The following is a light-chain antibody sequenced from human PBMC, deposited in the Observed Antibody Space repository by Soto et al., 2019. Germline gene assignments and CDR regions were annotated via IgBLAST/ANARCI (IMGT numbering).Light chain of an antibody. Sequence: EIVMTQSPATLSVSPGGRATLSCRASQSISSSLAWYQQRPGQAPRLLIYGTTTRAAGVPSRFSGSGSGAEFTLTISSLQSEDFAFYYCQQYNNWPKTFGQGTKVDIK. CDR3: QQYNNWPKT. CDR1: QSISSS. CDR2: GTT. J-gene: IGKJ1*01. V-gene: IGKV3-15*01.